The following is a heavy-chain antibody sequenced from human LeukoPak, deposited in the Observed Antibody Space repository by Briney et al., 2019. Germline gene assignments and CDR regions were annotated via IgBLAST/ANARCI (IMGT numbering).Heavy chain of an antibody. CDR3: ARDQIKGSGWYYY. Sequence: PGESLRLSCAASGFTFSSYWMHWVRQAPGKGLVWVSRINSDGSSTSYADSVKGRFTISRDNTKNTLYLQMNSLRAEDAAVYYCARDQIKGSGWYYYWGLGTLVTVSS. D-gene: IGHD6-19*01. CDR2: INSDGSST. J-gene: IGHJ4*02. V-gene: IGHV3-74*01. CDR1: GFTFSSYW.